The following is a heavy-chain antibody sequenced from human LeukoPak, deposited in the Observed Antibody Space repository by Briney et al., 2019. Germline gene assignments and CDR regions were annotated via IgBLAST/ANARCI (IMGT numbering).Heavy chain of an antibody. Sequence: PSETLSLTCTVSGGSISSSSYYWGWIRQPAGKGLEWIGRIYTSGSTNYNPSLKSRVTISVDTSKNQFSLKLSSVTAADTAVYYCARSGPVVVDLYYFDYWGQGTLVTVSS. D-gene: IGHD2-15*01. CDR2: IYTSGST. CDR1: GGSISSSSYY. V-gene: IGHV4-61*02. CDR3: ARSGPVVVDLYYFDY. J-gene: IGHJ4*02.